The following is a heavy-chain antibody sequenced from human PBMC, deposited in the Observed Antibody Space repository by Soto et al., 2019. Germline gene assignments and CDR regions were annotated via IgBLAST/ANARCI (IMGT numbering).Heavy chain of an antibody. Sequence: PGGSLRLSCAASGFTFSDYYMSWIRQAPGKGLEWVSSISGSGGTTYYADSVKGRFTISRDNSKNTLYLQMNSLRAEDTAVYYCAKQVVVVPAAINWFDPWGQGTLVTVSS. CDR3: AKQVVVVPAAINWFDP. J-gene: IGHJ5*02. CDR2: ISGSGGTT. V-gene: IGHV3-23*01. CDR1: GFTFSDYY. D-gene: IGHD2-2*01.